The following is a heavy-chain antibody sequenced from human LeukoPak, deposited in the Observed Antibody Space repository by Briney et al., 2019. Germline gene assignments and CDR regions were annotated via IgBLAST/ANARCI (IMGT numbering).Heavy chain of an antibody. CDR2: IGTAGDT. D-gene: IGHD6-13*01. CDR1: GFTFSSYD. CDR3: ARGVAAAGTGVGWFAP. Sequence: GGSLRLSCAASGFTFSSYDMHWVRQATGKGLEWVSAIGTAGDTYYPGSVKGRFTISRENAKNSLYLQMNSLRAGDTAVYYCARGVAAAGTGVGWFAPWGQGTLVTVSS. V-gene: IGHV3-13*01. J-gene: IGHJ5*02.